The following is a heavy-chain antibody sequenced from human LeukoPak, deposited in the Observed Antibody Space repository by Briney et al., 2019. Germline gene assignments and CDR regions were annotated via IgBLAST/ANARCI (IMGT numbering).Heavy chain of an antibody. J-gene: IGHJ4*02. Sequence: ASVKVSCKASGYTFTGYYMHWVRQAPGQGLEWMGWINPNSGGTNYAQKFQGRVTMTRDTSISTAYMELSRLRSDDTAVYYCAREDVAVAGTGETAYYFDYWGRGTLVTVSS. V-gene: IGHV1-2*02. CDR2: INPNSGGT. CDR3: AREDVAVAGTGETAYYFDY. CDR1: GYTFTGYY. D-gene: IGHD6-19*01.